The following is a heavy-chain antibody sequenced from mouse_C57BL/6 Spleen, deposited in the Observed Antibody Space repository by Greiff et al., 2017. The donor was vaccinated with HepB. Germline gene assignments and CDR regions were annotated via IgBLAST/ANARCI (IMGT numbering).Heavy chain of an antibody. J-gene: IGHJ1*03. Sequence: VQLQQPGTELVKPGASVKLSCKASGYTFTSYWMHWVKQRPGQGLEWIGNINPSNGGTNYNEKFKSKATLTVDKSSSTTYMQLSSLTSEDSAVYYCARDVGSYGYFDVWGTGTTVTISS. CDR1: GYTFTSYW. V-gene: IGHV1-53*01. CDR2: INPSNGGT. D-gene: IGHD2-14*01. CDR3: ARDVGSYGYFDV.